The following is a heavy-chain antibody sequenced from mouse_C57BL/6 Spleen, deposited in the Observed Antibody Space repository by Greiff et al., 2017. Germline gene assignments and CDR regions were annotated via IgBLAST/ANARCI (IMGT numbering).Heavy chain of an antibody. CDR1: GYSFTDYN. V-gene: IGHV1-39*01. CDR2: INPNYGTT. CDR3: GRIYYDYDDGAMDY. Sequence: EVKLQESGPELVKPGASVKISCKASGYSFTDYNMNWVKQSNGKSLEWIGVINPNYGTTSYNQKFKGKATLTVDQSSSTAYMQLNSLTSEDSAVYYCGRIYYDYDDGAMDYWGQGTSVTVSS. J-gene: IGHJ4*01. D-gene: IGHD2-4*01.